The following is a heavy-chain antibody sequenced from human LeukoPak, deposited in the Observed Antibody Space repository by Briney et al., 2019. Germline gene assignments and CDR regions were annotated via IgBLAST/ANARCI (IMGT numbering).Heavy chain of an antibody. CDR1: GLTFSSYW. J-gene: IGHJ4*02. Sequence: GGSLRLSCAASGLTFSSYWMHWVRQAPGKGLVWVSRINSDGSSTSYADSVKGRFTISRDNAKNTLYLQMNSLRAEDTAVYYCANSDHDFWSGYSGDYWGQGTLVTVSS. CDR3: ANSDHDFWSGYSGDY. CDR2: INSDGSST. D-gene: IGHD3-3*01. V-gene: IGHV3-74*01.